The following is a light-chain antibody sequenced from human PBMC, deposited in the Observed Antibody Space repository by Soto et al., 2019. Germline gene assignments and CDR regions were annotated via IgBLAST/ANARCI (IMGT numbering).Light chain of an antibody. J-gene: IGLJ1*01. Sequence: QSVLTQPPSASGTPGQRVTISCSGSSSNIGRNRVSWYQHLPGTAPKLLIYRNNQRPSGVPDRFSGSKSGTSASLAISGLRSGDEADYYCAAWDDSLSGYVFGTGTKVTVL. V-gene: IGLV1-47*01. CDR1: SSNIGRNR. CDR3: AAWDDSLSGYV. CDR2: RNN.